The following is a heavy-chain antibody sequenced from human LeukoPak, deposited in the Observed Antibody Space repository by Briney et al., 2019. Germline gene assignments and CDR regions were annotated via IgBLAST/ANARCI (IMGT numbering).Heavy chain of an antibody. Sequence: GGSLRLSCAVSGFPFSNSWMYWVRQAPGKGLEGVANIKKDGSGISYVESVKGRFIISRDNSRNSLYLQMNSLEVEDTAVCFCAGGNAMDVWGKGTAVTVYS. CDR2: IKKDGSGI. CDR3: AGGNAMDV. J-gene: IGHJ6*04. V-gene: IGHV3-7*03. CDR1: GFPFSNSW.